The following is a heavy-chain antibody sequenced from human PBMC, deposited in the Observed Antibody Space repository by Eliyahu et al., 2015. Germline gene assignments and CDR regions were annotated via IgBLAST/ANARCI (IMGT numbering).Heavy chain of an antibody. CDR2: INXXGGST. V-gene: IGHV3-23*04. CDR3: AKQRYNXKSFAVD. D-gene: IGHD1-14*01. J-gene: IGHJ4*02. CDR1: GFTFSSHA. Sequence: EVQLVESGGGLVQPGGSLRLSCAAXGFTFSSHAMXWVRQAPGKGLEWVSTINXXGGSTYYADSVKGRFTISXDNSKNTLSLQMNSLRAEDTAVYYCAKQRYNXKSFAVDWGQGTLVTVSS.